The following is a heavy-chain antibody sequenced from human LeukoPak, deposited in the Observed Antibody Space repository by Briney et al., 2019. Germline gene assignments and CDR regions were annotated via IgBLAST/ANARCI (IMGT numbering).Heavy chain of an antibody. V-gene: IGHV3-23*01. CDR3: ARELGKYRRILGRDSQWLAVSGFDN. CDR2: ICGSGGST. J-gene: IGHJ4*02. D-gene: IGHD6-19*01. CDR1: GFTFSSYA. Sequence: GGSLRLSCAASGFTFSSYAMSWVRQAPGKGLEWVSAICGSGGSTYYADSVKGRFTISRDNAKNSLSLQMNSLRAEDTAVYYCARELGKYRRILGRDSQWLAVSGFDNWGQGILVTVSS.